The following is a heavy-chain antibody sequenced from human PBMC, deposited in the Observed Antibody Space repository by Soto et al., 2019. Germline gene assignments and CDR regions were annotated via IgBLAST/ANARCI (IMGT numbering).Heavy chain of an antibody. D-gene: IGHD3-3*02. V-gene: IGHV3-21*01. J-gene: IGHJ6*02. CDR2: ITSSGSYV. Sequence: LRLSCVTSGFTFSRNTMNWVRQAPGKGLEWVASITSSGSYVYYADSVKGRFSASRDNAKNSLSLQMDSLRPDDTAIYFCVRDEGIEAMDVWGQGTTVTVSS. CDR1: GFTFSRNT. CDR3: VRDEGIEAMDV.